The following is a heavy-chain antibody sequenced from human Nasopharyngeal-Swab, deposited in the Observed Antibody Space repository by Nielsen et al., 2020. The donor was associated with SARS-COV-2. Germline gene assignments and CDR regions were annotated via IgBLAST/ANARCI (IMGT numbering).Heavy chain of an antibody. CDR3: ARARGAYGDYYYYYYTDV. D-gene: IGHD4-17*01. J-gene: IGHJ6*03. CDR1: GDSVSSSSAA. CDR2: TYYRSKWYN. V-gene: IGHV6-1*01. Sequence: SQTLSLTSAISGDSVSSSSAAWNWIRQSPSRGLEWLGRTYYRSKWYNDYAVSVKSRLTINPDTSKNQFSLHLNSVTPEDTAVYYCARARGAYGDYYYYYYTDVWGKGTTVTVSS.